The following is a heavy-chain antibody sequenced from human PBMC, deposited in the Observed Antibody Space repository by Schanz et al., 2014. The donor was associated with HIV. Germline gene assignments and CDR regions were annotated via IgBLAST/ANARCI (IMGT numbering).Heavy chain of an antibody. V-gene: IGHV3-49*05. Sequence: EVQLVESGGGLVKPGRSLRLSCTGSGFTFGDYPMSWFRQAPGKGLGWVGFIKSKAYGGTTEYAASVRGRFTISRDDSKNSVYLQMNSLNIEDTAVYYCRGYRFYYGVDFWGQGTTVTVS. D-gene: IGHD5-18*01. CDR2: IKSKAYGGTT. CDR3: RGYRFYYGVDF. CDR1: GFTFGDYP. J-gene: IGHJ6*02.